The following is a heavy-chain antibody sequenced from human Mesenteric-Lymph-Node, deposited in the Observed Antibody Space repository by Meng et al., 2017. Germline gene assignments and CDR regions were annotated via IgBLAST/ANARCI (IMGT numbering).Heavy chain of an antibody. J-gene: IGHJ4*02. CDR1: GFTFSSYD. D-gene: IGHD3-22*01. CDR2: ISASGTYI. V-gene: IGHV3-21*01. CDR3: ATNQYYYDSSAYYAH. Sequence: LSLTCAASGFTFSSYDMNWVRQTPGKGLEWVSSISASGTYIYYTDSVKGRFTISRDNAKNSLDLQMNSLRAEDTAVYYCATNQYYYDSSAYYAHWGQGTLVTVSS.